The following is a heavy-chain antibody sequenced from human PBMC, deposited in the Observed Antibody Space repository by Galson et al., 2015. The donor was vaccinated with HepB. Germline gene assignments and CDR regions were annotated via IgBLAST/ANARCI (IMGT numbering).Heavy chain of an antibody. V-gene: IGHV3-48*02. CDR3: ARSTRGAFDF. D-gene: IGHD3-10*01. CDR1: GFTFSVYS. Sequence: LRLSCAASGFTFSVYSMNWVRQAPGKGLEWVSYMTSDMKTIYYADSVKGRFTISRDNDKYSLFLQVNSLRDEDTAVYYCARSTRGAFDFWGQGTMVTVSS. CDR2: MTSDMKTI. J-gene: IGHJ3*01.